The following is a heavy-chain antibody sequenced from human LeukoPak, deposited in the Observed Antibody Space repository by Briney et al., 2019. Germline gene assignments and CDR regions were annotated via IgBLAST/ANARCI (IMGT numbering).Heavy chain of an antibody. CDR2: ISDNGRST. V-gene: IGHV3-23*01. J-gene: IGHJ4*02. CDR1: GFTFRTLA. D-gene: IGHD1-20*01. Sequence: GGSLRLSCAASGFTFRTLAMNWVRQAPGKGLEWVSTISDNGRSTHYADSVEGRFTISRDNSKNTLDLQMNSLRAEDTAVYYCAKAGNAYNWNPFDRWGQGILVTVSS. CDR3: AKAGNAYNWNPFDR.